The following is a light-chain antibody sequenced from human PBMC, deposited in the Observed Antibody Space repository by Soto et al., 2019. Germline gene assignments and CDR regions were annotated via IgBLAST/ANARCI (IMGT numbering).Light chain of an antibody. J-gene: IGLJ2*01. CDR3: SSYASSSTVI. CDR2: EVS. Sequence: QSVLTQPASVSGSPGQSITISCTGTSSDVGDYDYVSWYQQHPGKAPNLMIYEVSNRPSGVSNRFSGSKSGNTASLTISGLQAEDEADYYCSSYASSSTVIFGGGTQLTVL. V-gene: IGLV2-14*01. CDR1: SSDVGDYDY.